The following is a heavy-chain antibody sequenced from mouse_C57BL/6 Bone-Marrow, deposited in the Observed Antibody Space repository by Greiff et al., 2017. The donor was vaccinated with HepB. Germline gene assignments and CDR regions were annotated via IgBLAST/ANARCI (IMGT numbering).Heavy chain of an antibody. CDR3: ARSYITTVVAGDY. J-gene: IGHJ2*01. V-gene: IGHV1-81*01. D-gene: IGHD1-1*01. Sequence: QVQLQQSGAELARPGASVKLSCKASGYTFTSYGISWVKQRTGQGLEWIGEIYPRSGNTYYNEKFKGKATLTADKSSSTAYLELRSLTSEDSAVYFCARSYITTVVAGDYWGQGTTLTVSS. CDR2: IYPRSGNT. CDR1: GYTFTSYG.